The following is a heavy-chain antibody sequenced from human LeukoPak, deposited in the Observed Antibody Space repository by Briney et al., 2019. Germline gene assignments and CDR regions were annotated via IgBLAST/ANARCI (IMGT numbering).Heavy chain of an antibody. CDR3: AREQSSSYRGWFDS. CDR1: GGPIDSGGFY. V-gene: IGHV4-39*07. Sequence: SETLSLTCIVSGGPIDSGGFYWAWIRQPPGRGPEWIGTVYYTGPACYNPSLQSRVTISLDMSNSQFSLRLTSVTAADTAVYYCAREQSSSYRGWFDSWGQGARVTVSS. D-gene: IGHD4-11*01. CDR2: VYYTGPA. J-gene: IGHJ5*01.